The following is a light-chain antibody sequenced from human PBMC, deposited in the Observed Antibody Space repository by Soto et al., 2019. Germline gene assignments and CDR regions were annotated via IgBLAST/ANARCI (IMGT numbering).Light chain of an antibody. V-gene: IGKV1-9*01. CDR3: QQRNSYLRT. Sequence: DLQLSLSPSFLSAHVGDRVTMTCRASQGINIFLAWFQQKPGKAPNLLISAASTLQSGVPSRFSGSGSETEFTLTITSLQPEDSATYYCQQRNSYLRTLGQGTKV. CDR2: AAS. CDR1: QGINIF. J-gene: IGKJ2*01.